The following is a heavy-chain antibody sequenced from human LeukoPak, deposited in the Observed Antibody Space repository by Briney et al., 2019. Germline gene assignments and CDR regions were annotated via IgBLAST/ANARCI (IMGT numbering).Heavy chain of an antibody. CDR3: ARERVTWIQLEYYFDY. J-gene: IGHJ4*02. CDR2: IYYSGST. CDR1: GGSISSGDYY. V-gene: IGHV4-30-4*01. Sequence: SQTLSLTCTVSGGSISSGDYYWSWIRQPPGKGLEWIGYIYYSGSTYYNPSLKSRVTISVDTSKNQFSLKLSSVTAADTAVYYCARERVTWIQLEYYFDYGGQGTLVTVSS. D-gene: IGHD5-18*01.